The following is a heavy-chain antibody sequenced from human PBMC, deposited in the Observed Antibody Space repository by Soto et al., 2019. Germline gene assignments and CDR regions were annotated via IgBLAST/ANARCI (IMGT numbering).Heavy chain of an antibody. CDR1: GYTFTSYD. V-gene: IGHV1-8*01. J-gene: IGHJ4*02. Sequence: QVQLVQSGAEVKKPGASVKVSCKASGYTFTSYDINWVRQATGQGLEWMGWMNPNSGNTGYAQKFQGRVTMTRNTXXXXXXXXLSSLRSEDTAVYYCARGRPDYGDYWGQGTLVTVSS. CDR3: ARGRPDYGDY. CDR2: MNPNSGNT.